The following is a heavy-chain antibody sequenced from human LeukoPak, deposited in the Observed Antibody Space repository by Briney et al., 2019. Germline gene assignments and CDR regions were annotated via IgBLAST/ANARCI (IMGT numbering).Heavy chain of an antibody. Sequence: GGSLRLSCAASGFTFNYYSMTWVRQAPGKGLEWVSSISSSGDYIYYPDSMKGRFTISRDSAKSSVYLHINNLRAEDTAVYYCARGHSDWFAFFEYWGQGTLVTVSS. J-gene: IGHJ4*02. CDR1: GFTFNYYS. D-gene: IGHD3-9*01. CDR2: ISSSGDYI. V-gene: IGHV3-21*01. CDR3: ARGHSDWFAFFEY.